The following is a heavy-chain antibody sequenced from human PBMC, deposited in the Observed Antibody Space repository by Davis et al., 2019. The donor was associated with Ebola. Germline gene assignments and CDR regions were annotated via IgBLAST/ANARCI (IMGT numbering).Heavy chain of an antibody. CDR3: ARDLYPDYGGNSFNF. V-gene: IGHV3-21*01. D-gene: IGHD4-23*01. CDR1: GFTFSSNS. Sequence: GESLKISCAASGFTFSSNSMNWVRQAPGKGLEWVSFISSSSNYIYYADSVKGRFTISRDNAKKSVYLQMNGLRADDTAVYYCARDLYPDYGGNSFNFWGQGTLVAVSS. J-gene: IGHJ4*02. CDR2: ISSSSNYI.